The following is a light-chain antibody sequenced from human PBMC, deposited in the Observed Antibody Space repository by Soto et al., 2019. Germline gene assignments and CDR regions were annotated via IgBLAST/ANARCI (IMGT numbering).Light chain of an antibody. Sequence: DIQMTQSPSSLSASVGDRVSVTCRASQSISTFLNWYQQRPGEAPKLLIYAASSLQSGVPSRFSGSGSGADFTLTIGSLQPEDFATYHCQQSYTTPRTFGQGTKVEVK. CDR1: QSISTF. CDR2: AAS. V-gene: IGKV1-39*01. CDR3: QQSYTTPRT. J-gene: IGKJ1*01.